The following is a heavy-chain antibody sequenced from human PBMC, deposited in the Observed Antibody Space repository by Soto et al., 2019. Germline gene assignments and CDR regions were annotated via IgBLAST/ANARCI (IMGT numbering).Heavy chain of an antibody. Sequence: QVQLVESGGGVVKAGESLRLSCTASGFNFNDYFMTWVRQTPGKGLEWVAYIGNSGNPIYYGGSVKGRFTVSRDNARKSVYLQMNSRRAEDTAIYYCAREMSHDFPHYYTRLDVWGQGSTVSVSS. CDR1: GFNFNDYF. CDR3: AREMSHDFPHYYTRLDV. CDR2: IGNSGNPI. J-gene: IGHJ6*02. V-gene: IGHV3-11*01. D-gene: IGHD3-3*01.